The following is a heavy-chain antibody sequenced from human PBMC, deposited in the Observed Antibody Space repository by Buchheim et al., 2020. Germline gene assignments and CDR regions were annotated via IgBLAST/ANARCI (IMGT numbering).Heavy chain of an antibody. V-gene: IGHV3-21*01. Sequence: EVQLVESGGGLVKPGGSLRLSCAASGFTFSSYSMNWVRQAPGKGLEWVSSISSSSSYIYYADSVKGRFTTSRDNAKNSLYLQMNSLRAEDTAVYYCARFEVYGETTVTYNWFDPWGQGTL. CDR1: GFTFSSYS. D-gene: IGHD4-11*01. CDR3: ARFEVYGETTVTYNWFDP. CDR2: ISSSSSYI. J-gene: IGHJ5*02.